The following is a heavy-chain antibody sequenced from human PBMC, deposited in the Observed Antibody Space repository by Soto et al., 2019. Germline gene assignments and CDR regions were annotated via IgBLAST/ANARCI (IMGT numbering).Heavy chain of an antibody. Sequence: ASVKVSCKASGYTFTSYYMHWVRQAPGQGLEWMGIINPSGGSTSYAQKFQGRVTMTRDTSTSTVYMELSSLRSEDTAVYYCARDGAAHYYYYGMDVWGQGTTVTVSS. D-gene: IGHD6-6*01. CDR3: ARDGAAHYYYYGMDV. V-gene: IGHV1-46*01. CDR1: GYTFTSYY. CDR2: INPSGGST. J-gene: IGHJ6*02.